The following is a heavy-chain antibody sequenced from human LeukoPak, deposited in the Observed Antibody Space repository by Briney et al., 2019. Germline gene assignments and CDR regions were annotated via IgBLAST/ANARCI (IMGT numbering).Heavy chain of an antibody. J-gene: IGHJ4*02. CDR2: ISGSGGGT. Sequence: GGSLRLSCEASGVTFSSYVMSWVRQAPGKGPEWVSGISGSGGGTYYADSVKGRFTISRDNSKNTLYLQMNSLRAEDTAVYYCAKDEGPGGPFDYWGQGTLVTVSS. V-gene: IGHV3-23*01. CDR3: AKDEGPGGPFDY. D-gene: IGHD3-16*01. CDR1: GVTFSSYV.